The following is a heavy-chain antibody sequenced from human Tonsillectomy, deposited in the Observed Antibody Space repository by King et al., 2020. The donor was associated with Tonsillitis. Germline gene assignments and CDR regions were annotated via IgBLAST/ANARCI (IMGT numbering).Heavy chain of an antibody. V-gene: IGHV4-39*01. J-gene: IGHJ3*01. Sequence: QLQESGPGLVKPSETLSLTCTVSGGSISISSYYWGWIRQFQGKGLEWIGSIYYSGSTYYNPSLKSRVTISVDTSKNQFSLKRSSVTAADTAVYYCARLYGYFGSGSYAIGWGQGTRVTVSS. CDR1: GGSISISSYY. CDR2: IYYSGST. CDR3: ARLYGYFGSGSYAIG. D-gene: IGHD3-10*01.